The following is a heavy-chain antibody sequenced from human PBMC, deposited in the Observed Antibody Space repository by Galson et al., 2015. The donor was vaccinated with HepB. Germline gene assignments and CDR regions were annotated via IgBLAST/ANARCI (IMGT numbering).Heavy chain of an antibody. V-gene: IGHV1-69*13. CDR1: GVTFSNFA. D-gene: IGHD3-10*01. J-gene: IGHJ4*02. CDR2: FIPMFGVL. CDR3: ARPNMDHEGSYCFDY. Sequence: SVKVSCKASGVTFSNFAISWVRQAPGQGLEWMGSFIPMFGVLHLARKFQGRVTMTADAFTNTAYMELSSLRSEDTAVYFCARPNMDHEGSYCFDYWGQGTPVTVSS.